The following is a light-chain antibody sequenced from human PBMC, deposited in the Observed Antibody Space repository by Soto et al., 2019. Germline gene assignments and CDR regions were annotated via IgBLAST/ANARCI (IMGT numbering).Light chain of an antibody. V-gene: IGKV3-20*01. J-gene: IGKJ4*01. CDR2: CAS. Sequence: EIVLTQSPGTLSFSPGERSTLSCRAIQSVSSSYLAWYQQKPGQAPRLLIYCASSRATGIPDRFSGSGSGTDFTLTISRLEPEDFAVYYCQQYGSSPPLTFGGGTKV. CDR1: QSVSSSY. CDR3: QQYGSSPPLT.